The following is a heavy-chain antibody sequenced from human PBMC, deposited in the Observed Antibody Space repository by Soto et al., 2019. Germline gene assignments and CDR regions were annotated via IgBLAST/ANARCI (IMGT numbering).Heavy chain of an antibody. CDR1: AYTFTSYS. J-gene: IGHJ4*02. CDR3: ARVVTGTRPLDY. V-gene: IGHV1-3*01. Sequence: ASVNGSCNASAYTFTSYSMHWVRQAPGQRLEWMGWINAGNGNTKYSQKFQGRVTITRDTSASTAYMELSSLRSEDTAVYYCARVVTGTRPLDYWGQGTLVTVSS. CDR2: INAGNGNT. D-gene: IGHD1-7*01.